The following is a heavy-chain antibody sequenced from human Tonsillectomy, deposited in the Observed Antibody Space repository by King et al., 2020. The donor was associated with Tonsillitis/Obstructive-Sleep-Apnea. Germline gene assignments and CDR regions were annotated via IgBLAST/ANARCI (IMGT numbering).Heavy chain of an antibody. J-gene: IGHJ5*02. CDR1: GFTFSSYA. CDR2: ISYDGSNK. D-gene: IGHD2-2*02. V-gene: IGHV3-30*04. CDR3: AGDQVPAAIGGGFDP. Sequence: VQLVESGGGVVQPGRSLRLSCAASGFTFSSYAMHWVRQAPGKGLEWVAVISYDGSNKYYADSVKGRFTISRDNSKNTLYLQMNSLRAEDTAGYYCAGDQVPAAIGGGFDPWGQGTLVTVSS.